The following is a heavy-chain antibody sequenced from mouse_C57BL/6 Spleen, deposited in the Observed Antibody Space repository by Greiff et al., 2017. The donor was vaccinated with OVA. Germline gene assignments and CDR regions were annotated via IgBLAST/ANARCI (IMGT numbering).Heavy chain of an antibody. CDR1: GYTFTSYW. CDR3: ARSDYDPAWFAY. CDR2: IHPNSGST. V-gene: IGHV1-64*01. D-gene: IGHD2-4*01. J-gene: IGHJ3*01. Sequence: QVQLQQPGAELVKPGASVKLSCKASGYTFTSYWMHWVKQRPGQGLEWIGMIHPNSGSTNYNEKFKSKATLTVDKSSSTAYMQLSSLTSEDSAVSYCARSDYDPAWFAYWGQGTLVTVSA.